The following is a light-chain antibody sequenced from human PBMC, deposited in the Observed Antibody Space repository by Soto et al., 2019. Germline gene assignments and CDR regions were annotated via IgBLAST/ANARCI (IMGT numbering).Light chain of an antibody. CDR2: GAS. Sequence: EIVLTQSPGTLSLSPGERATLSCRASQSVSSSYLAWYQQKPGQAPRLLIYGASSRPAGIPDRFSGSGSGTDFTLTISRLEPEDFVVYYCQQYGSSPQTFGQGTRWISN. J-gene: IGKJ2*01. V-gene: IGKV3-20*01. CDR1: QSVSSSY. CDR3: QQYGSSPQT.